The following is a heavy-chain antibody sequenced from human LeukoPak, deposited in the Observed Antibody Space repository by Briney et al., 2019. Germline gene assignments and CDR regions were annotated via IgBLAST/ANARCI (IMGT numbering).Heavy chain of an antibody. V-gene: IGHV3-11*01. J-gene: IGHJ4*02. CDR1: GFTFSDYY. CDR2: ISSSGSTI. D-gene: IGHD2-21*01. CDR3: ARSPPVVVGYGIDY. Sequence: GGALRLSCAASGFTFSDYYMSWIRQAPGKGLEWVSYISSSGSTIYYADSVKGRFTISRDNAKNSLYLQMNSLGAEDTAVYYCARSPPVVVGYGIDYWGQGTLVTVSS.